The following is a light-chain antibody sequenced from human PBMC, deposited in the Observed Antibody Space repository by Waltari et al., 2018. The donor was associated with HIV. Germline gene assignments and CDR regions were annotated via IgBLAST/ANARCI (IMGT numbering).Light chain of an antibody. CDR2: EVS. CDR1: SSDVGTYKH. CDR3: CSFAGSYTWL. J-gene: IGLJ2*01. Sequence: QSALTQPASVSGSPGQSITISCTGSSSDVGTYKHVSWYQQHPGKAPRLIIYEVSKRPSGVSNRYSASKSGKTASLTVYGLRAEDEADYYCCSFAGSYTWLFGGGTKLTVL. V-gene: IGLV2-23*02.